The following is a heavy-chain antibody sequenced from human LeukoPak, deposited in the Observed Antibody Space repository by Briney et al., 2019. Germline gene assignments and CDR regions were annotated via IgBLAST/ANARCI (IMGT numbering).Heavy chain of an antibody. CDR2: IYYSGST. CDR1: GGSISSYY. CDR3: ARVAVSYYYYMDV. J-gene: IGHJ6*03. D-gene: IGHD2-21*01. Sequence: SETLSLTCTVSGGSISSYYWSWIRQPPGKGLEWIGYIYYSGSTNYNPSLKSRVTISVDTSKNQFSLKLSSVTAADTAVYYCARVAVSYYYYMDVWGKGITVTISS. V-gene: IGHV4-59*01.